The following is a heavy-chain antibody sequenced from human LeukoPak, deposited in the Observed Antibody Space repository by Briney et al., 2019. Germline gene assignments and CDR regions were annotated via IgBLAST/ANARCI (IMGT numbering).Heavy chain of an antibody. D-gene: IGHD6-13*01. Sequence: PGGSLRLSCAASGFTFSSFAIHWVRQAPGKGLEYVSAIGSNGGSTYYADSVKGRFTISRDNSKNTVYLQMGSLRVEDMAVYYCARIIGAAGTRYFDYWGQGTLVTVSS. CDR1: GFTFSSFA. CDR3: ARIIGAAGTRYFDY. J-gene: IGHJ4*02. V-gene: IGHV3-64*02. CDR2: IGSNGGST.